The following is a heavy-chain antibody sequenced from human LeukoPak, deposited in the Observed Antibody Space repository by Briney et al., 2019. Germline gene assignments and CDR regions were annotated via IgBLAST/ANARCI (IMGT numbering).Heavy chain of an antibody. CDR2: IYSSGST. V-gene: IGHV4-4*07. CDR3: ARMYSGTYGGIDY. CDR1: GGSISSYY. D-gene: IGHD1-26*01. Sequence: SETLSLTCTVSGGSISSYYWSWIRQPAGEELEWIGRIYSSGSTNYNPSLRSRVTLSVATSKNQFSLKLSSVTAADTAVYYCARMYSGTYGGIDYWGQGTLVTVSS. J-gene: IGHJ4*02.